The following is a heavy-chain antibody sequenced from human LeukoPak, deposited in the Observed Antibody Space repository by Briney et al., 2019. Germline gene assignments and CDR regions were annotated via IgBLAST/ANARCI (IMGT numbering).Heavy chain of an antibody. CDR1: GYTLTELS. Sequence: ASVKVSCKVSGYTLTELSMHWVRQAPGKGLEWMGGFDPEDGETIYAQKFQGRVTMTEDTSTDTAYMELSSLRSEDTAVYYCATGANCTNGVCYYFDYWGQGTLVTVSS. J-gene: IGHJ4*02. CDR2: FDPEDGET. D-gene: IGHD2-8*01. V-gene: IGHV1-24*01. CDR3: ATGANCTNGVCYYFDY.